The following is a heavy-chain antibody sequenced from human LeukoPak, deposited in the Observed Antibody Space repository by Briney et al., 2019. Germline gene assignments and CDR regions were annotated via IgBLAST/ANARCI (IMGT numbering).Heavy chain of an antibody. CDR2: IYYSGST. Sequence: SETLSPPCPVSGGSISTYYWGWVRAPPGEGVGGVGGIYYSGSTYYNPSLKSRVTISVDTSKNQFSLKLSSVTAADTAVYYCASQRPEYYDFWSGYYNWGQGTLVTVSS. J-gene: IGHJ4*02. CDR3: ASQRPEYYDFWSGYYN. D-gene: IGHD3-3*01. V-gene: IGHV4-59*05. CDR1: GGSISTYY.